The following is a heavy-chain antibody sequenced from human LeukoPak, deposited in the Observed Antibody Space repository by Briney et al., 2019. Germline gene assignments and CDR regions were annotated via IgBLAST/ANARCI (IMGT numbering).Heavy chain of an antibody. J-gene: IGHJ4*01. Sequence: GGSLRLSCAASGFTLSNAWMSWVRQAPGKGREWVGRIKSKTDGGTTDYAAPVKGRFTISRDDSKTTLYLQMNSLKTEDTAVYYCTTDPSYYNDSSGYPFDYWGHGTPVTVAS. CDR1: GFTLSNAW. CDR2: IKSKTDGGTT. D-gene: IGHD3-22*01. V-gene: IGHV3-15*01. CDR3: TTDPSYYNDSSGYPFDY.